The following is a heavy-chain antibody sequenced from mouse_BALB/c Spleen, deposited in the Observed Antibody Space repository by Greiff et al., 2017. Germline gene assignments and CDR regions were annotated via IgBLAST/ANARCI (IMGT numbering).Heavy chain of an antibody. V-gene: IGHV5-17*02. Sequence: DVMLVESGGGLVQPGGSRKLSCAASGFTFSSFGMHWVRQAPEKGLEWVAYISSGSSTIYYADTVKGRFTISRDNPKNTLFLQMTSLRSEDTAMYYCARSAYYRYDDAMDYWGQGTSVTVSS. CDR2: ISSGSSTI. CDR3: ARSAYYRYDDAMDY. J-gene: IGHJ4*01. CDR1: GFTFSSFG. D-gene: IGHD2-14*01.